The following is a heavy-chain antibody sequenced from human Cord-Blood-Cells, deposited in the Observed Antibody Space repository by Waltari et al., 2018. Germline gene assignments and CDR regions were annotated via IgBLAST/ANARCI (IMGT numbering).Heavy chain of an antibody. CDR3: ATSRDCSSTSCYDAFDI. D-gene: IGHD2-2*01. V-gene: IGHV1-2*04. CDR2: INPNSGGT. J-gene: IGHJ3*02. CDR1: GYTFTGYY. Sequence: QVQLVQSGAEVKKPGASVKVSCKASGYTFTGYYMHWVRQAPGPGLEWMGWINPNSGGTNYAQKFQGWVTMTRDTSISTAYMELSRLRSDDTAVYYCATSRDCSSTSCYDAFDIWGQGTMVTVSS.